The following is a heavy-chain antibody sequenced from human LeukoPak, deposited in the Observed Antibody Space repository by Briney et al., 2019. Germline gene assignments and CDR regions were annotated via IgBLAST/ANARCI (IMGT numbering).Heavy chain of an antibody. Sequence: PGGSLRLSCAASGFTFSSYAMSWVRQAPGKGLEWVGRIKSKTDGGTTDYAAPVKGRFTISRDDSKNTLYLQMNSLKTEDTAVYYCVRRVGATSIDYWGQGTLVTVSS. V-gene: IGHV3-15*01. D-gene: IGHD1-26*01. CDR3: VRRVGATSIDY. CDR1: GFTFSSYA. J-gene: IGHJ4*02. CDR2: IKSKTDGGTT.